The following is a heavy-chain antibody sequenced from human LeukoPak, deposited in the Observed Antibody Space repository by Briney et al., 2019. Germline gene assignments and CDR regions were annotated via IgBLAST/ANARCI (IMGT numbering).Heavy chain of an antibody. J-gene: IGHJ4*02. CDR3: AGESASSTDY. Sequence: WASVRVSCKASGGTFSSYAISWVRQAPGQGLEWKGGIIPIFGTANYAQKFQGRVTITADESTSTAYMELSSLRSEDTAVYYCAGESASSTDYWGQGTLVTVSS. CDR1: GGTFSSYA. CDR2: IIPIFGTA. V-gene: IGHV1-69*13. D-gene: IGHD2-2*01.